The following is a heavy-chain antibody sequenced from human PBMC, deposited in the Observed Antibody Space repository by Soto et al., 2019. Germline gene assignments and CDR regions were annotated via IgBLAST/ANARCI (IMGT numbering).Heavy chain of an antibody. D-gene: IGHD3-10*01. CDR1: AGSISSSSYY. J-gene: IGHJ4*02. V-gene: IGHV4-39*01. CDR3: PRPGPAITMDRRVITCFHH. Sequence: QLHLQESGPGLVKPSEPLSLTCTVSAGSISSSSYYWGWIRQPPGTGLEWIGRIYYSGRTYYNPSLKSRVTISADKSRDQFSLRRSCVTAADTAVYYCPRPGPAITMDRRVITCFHHWGEGSLVTVSS. CDR2: IYYSGRT.